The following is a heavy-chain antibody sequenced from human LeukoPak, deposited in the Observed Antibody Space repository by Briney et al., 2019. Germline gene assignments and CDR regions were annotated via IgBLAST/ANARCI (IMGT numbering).Heavy chain of an antibody. V-gene: IGHV4-38-2*02. Sequence: PSETLSLTCTVSGYSISSGYYWGWIRQPPGKGLEWIGSIYHSGSTYYNPSLKSRVTISVDTSKNQFSLKLSSVTAADTAVYYCARVPKARAGAYQLLNFDYWGQGTLVTVSS. CDR3: ARVPKARAGAYQLLNFDY. D-gene: IGHD2-2*01. CDR2: IYHSGST. J-gene: IGHJ4*02. CDR1: GYSISSGYY.